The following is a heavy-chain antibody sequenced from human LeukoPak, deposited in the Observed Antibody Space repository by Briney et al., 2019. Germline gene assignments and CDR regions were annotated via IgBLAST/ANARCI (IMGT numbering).Heavy chain of an antibody. CDR1: GGSISPYY. Sequence: ASETLSLTCTVSGGSISPYYWSWIRQPPGKGLEWLGYIYYSGNTDYNPSLKSRVAISVDTSKNQLSLKLSSVTAADTAVYYCARSTGSTMFIDYWGQGTLVTVSS. CDR2: IYYSGNT. V-gene: IGHV4-59*01. J-gene: IGHJ4*02. CDR3: ARSTGSTMFIDY. D-gene: IGHD3-10*02.